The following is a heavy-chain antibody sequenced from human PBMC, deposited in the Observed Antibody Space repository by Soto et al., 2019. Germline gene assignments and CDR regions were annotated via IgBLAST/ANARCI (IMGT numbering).Heavy chain of an antibody. D-gene: IGHD6-13*01. CDR2: IYSGGST. J-gene: IGHJ6*02. CDR1: GFTVGSNY. CDR3: ARMHSSSWYPNSGMDV. Sequence: GGSLRLSCAASGFTVGSNYMSWVRQAPGKGLEWVSVIYSGGSTYYADSVKGRFTISRDNSKNTLYLQMNSLRAEDTAVYYCARMHSSSWYPNSGMDVWGQETTLTVSS. V-gene: IGHV3-66*01.